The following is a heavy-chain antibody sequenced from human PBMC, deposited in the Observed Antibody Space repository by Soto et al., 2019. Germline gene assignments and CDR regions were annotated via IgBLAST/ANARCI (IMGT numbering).Heavy chain of an antibody. CDR1: GYGFTSYW. J-gene: IGHJ5*02. V-gene: IGHV5-51*01. CDR3: ARKDKSGYFNWFDP. D-gene: IGHD3-22*01. Sequence: PGESLKISCRTSGYGFTSYWIAWVRQMPGKDLEWMGIIFPSDSDTRYSPSFQGQVTISADRSTSTVFLQWASLKASDTAVYFCARKDKSGYFNWFDPWGQGTLVTVSS. CDR2: IFPSDSDT.